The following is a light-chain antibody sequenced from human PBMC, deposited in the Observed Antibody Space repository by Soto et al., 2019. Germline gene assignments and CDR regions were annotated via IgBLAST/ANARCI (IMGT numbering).Light chain of an antibody. CDR3: SSYAGSNKV. CDR2: EVN. V-gene: IGLV2-8*01. CDR1: SSDVGNYNY. J-gene: IGLJ3*02. Sequence: QSALTQPPSASGSPGQSVTISCTGTSSDVGNYNYVSWYQQYPGKVPKLMIYEVNKRPSGVPDRFSGSKSGNTASLTVSGLQAEEEADYYCSSYAGSNKVFGGGTKLTVL.